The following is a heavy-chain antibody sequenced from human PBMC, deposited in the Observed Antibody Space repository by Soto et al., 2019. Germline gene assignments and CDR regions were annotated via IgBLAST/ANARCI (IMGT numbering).Heavy chain of an antibody. Sequence: QVHLVQSGAEVKKPGASVKVSCKASGYIFINYYIHWVRQAPGQGLEWIGIINPNGGSTNYAHKFRGRVTLSRDTSTSTVYIDLSSLRSDDTAVYYCARDLAAADYWGQGTLVTVSS. J-gene: IGHJ4*02. V-gene: IGHV1-46*01. CDR2: INPNGGST. CDR3: ARDLAAADY. CDR1: GYIFINYY. D-gene: IGHD6-13*01.